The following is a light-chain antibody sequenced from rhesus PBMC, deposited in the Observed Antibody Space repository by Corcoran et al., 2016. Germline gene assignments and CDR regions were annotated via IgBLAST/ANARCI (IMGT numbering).Light chain of an antibody. CDR3: LQSKNSWT. CDR2: QAS. V-gene: IGKV7-13*01. J-gene: IGKJ1*01. Sequence: DIVLSQSPASLAVSPGQRATILCRASESVSVYGINLIHWYQQIPGQTPKLLIHQASNKDTWVPASFSGYGSGTDFTLTINPVEPDDAAEYNCLQSKNSWTFGQGTKVEIK. CDR1: ESVSVYGINL.